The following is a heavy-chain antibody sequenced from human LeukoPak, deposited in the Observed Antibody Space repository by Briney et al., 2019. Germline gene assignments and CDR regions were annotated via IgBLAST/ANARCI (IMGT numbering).Heavy chain of an antibody. CDR3: ARTFDWYYYYYGMDV. Sequence: ASVKVSCKASGYTFTSYGISWVRQAPGQGLEWMGWISAYNGNTNYAQKLQGRVTMTTDTSTSTAYMGLRSLRSDDTAVYYCARTFDWYYYYYGMDVWGQGTTVTVSS. V-gene: IGHV1-18*01. D-gene: IGHD3-9*01. CDR2: ISAYNGNT. CDR1: GYTFTSYG. J-gene: IGHJ6*02.